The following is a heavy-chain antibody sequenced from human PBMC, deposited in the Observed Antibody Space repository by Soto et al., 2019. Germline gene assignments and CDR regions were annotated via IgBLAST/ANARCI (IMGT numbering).Heavy chain of an antibody. CDR1: GYTFTSYG. CDR3: ARDPIYDFWSGSEQTYYYYGMDV. D-gene: IGHD3-3*01. Sequence: VASVKVSCKASGYTFTSYGISWVRQAPGQGLEWMGGIIPIFGTANYAQKFQGRVTITADKSTSTAYMELSSLRSEDTAVYYCARDPIYDFWSGSEQTYYYYGMDVWGQGTTVTVSS. V-gene: IGHV1-69*06. J-gene: IGHJ6*02. CDR2: IIPIFGTA.